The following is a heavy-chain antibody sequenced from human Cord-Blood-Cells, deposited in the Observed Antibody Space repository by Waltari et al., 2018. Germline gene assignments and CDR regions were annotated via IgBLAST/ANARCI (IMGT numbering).Heavy chain of an antibody. J-gene: IGHJ4*02. Sequence: EVQLVQSGAEVKKPGESLKISCTGSGYSFTSYWIGWVRQMPGKGLEWMGIIYPGGSDTRYSPPVQGQVAISADKSISTAYLQGSSLKASDAAMYYCARLSHHPAGSSWDGLDYWGQGTLVTVSS. V-gene: IGHV5-51*01. D-gene: IGHD6-13*01. CDR2: IYPGGSDT. CDR3: ARLSHHPAGSSWDGLDY. CDR1: GYSFTSYW.